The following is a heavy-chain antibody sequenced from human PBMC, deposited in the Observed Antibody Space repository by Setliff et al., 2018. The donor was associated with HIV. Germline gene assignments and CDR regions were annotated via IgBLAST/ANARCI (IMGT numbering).Heavy chain of an antibody. Sequence: ASVKVSCKTSGYTFTSYLMHWLRQAPGQRLEWVGWINTDNGNTKYSQKFQGRVTITRDTSASTAYMELSSLRSEDTAVYYCARDKTSRYYYTGSAYSDYFDFWGQGTLVTVS. D-gene: IGHD3-10*01. CDR1: GYTFTSYL. CDR2: INTDNGNT. V-gene: IGHV1-3*04. CDR3: ARDKTSRYYYTGSAYSDYFDF. J-gene: IGHJ4*02.